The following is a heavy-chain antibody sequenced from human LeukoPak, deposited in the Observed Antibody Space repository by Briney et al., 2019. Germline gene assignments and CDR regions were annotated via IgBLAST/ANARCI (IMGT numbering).Heavy chain of an antibody. CDR3: ARAAGSSGYSP. CDR1: GYTFSTYY. D-gene: IGHD3-22*01. J-gene: IGHJ5*02. CDR2: INPSGGST. Sequence: ASVKVSCKASGYTFSTYYMHWVRQAPGQGLGWMGIINPSGGSTSYAQKFQGRLTMSRDTSTSTVYMELSSLRSEDTAVYYCARAAGSSGYSPWGQGTLVTVSS. V-gene: IGHV1-46*01.